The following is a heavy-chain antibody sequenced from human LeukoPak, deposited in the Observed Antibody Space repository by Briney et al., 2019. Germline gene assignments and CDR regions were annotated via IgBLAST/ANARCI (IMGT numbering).Heavy chain of an antibody. J-gene: IGHJ4*02. D-gene: IGHD2-2*01. CDR3: ARYPHCSSTDCYVT. CDR2: IYYSGST. CDR1: GGSISSYY. Sequence: PSETLSLTCTVSGGSISSYYWSWIRQPPGKGLECIGYIYYSGSTNYNPSLKSRVSISVDTSKNQFSLKLSSVTAADTAVYYCARYPHCSSTDCYVTWGQGTLVIVPA. V-gene: IGHV4-59*01.